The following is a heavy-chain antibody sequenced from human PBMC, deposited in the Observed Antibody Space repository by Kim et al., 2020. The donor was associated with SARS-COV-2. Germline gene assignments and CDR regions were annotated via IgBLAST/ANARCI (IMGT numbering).Heavy chain of an antibody. Sequence: GGSLRLSCAASGFSFSTYGMHWVRQAPGKGLEWVAVISYNGNNKYYADSVKGRFTISRDNSKNTLFLQMYSLRAEDTAVYYCARPTSGSYFNWFDPWGQG. V-gene: IGHV3-30*03. D-gene: IGHD1-26*01. CDR3: ARPTSGSYFNWFDP. J-gene: IGHJ5*02. CDR1: GFSFSTYG. CDR2: ISYNGNNK.